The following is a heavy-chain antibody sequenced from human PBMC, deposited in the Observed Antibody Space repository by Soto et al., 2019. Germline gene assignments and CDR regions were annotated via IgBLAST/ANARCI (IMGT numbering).Heavy chain of an antibody. CDR3: ARDSEVCRRAAASCYYYGMDV. CDR1: GFTFSSYS. Sequence: LRLSCAASGFTFSSYSMNWVRQAPGKGLEWVSYISSSSSTIYYADSVKGRFTISRDNAKNSLYLQMNSLRDEDTAVYYCARDSEVCRRAAASCYYYGMDVWGQGTTVTVSS. V-gene: IGHV3-48*02. D-gene: IGHD6-13*01. CDR2: ISSSSSTI. J-gene: IGHJ6*02.